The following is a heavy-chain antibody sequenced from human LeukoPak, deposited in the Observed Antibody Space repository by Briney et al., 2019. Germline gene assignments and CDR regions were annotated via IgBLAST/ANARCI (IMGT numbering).Heavy chain of an antibody. D-gene: IGHD1-14*01. CDR2: IYYSGST. Sequence: PSETLSLTCTVSGGSISSYYWGWIRQPPGKGLEWIGSIYYSGSTYYNPSLKSRVTISVDTSKNQFSLKLSSVTAADTAIYYCARVSSTTSYDYWGQGTLVTVSS. V-gene: IGHV4-39*07. CDR3: ARVSSTTSYDY. J-gene: IGHJ4*02. CDR1: GGSISSYY.